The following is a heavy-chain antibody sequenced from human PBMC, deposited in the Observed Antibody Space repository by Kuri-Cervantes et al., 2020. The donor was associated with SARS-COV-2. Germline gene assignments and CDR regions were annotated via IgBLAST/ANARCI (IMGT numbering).Heavy chain of an antibody. CDR1: GYIFTSHN. CDR3: AREYYYGSGGYYGAFDH. D-gene: IGHD3-10*01. Sequence: ASVKVSCKASGYIFTSHNMHWVLQAPVQGLEWMGMLNPSGGSRINTQKFQGRLTMTRDTPTSTVYMDLSSLRSDDTAVYYCAREYYYGSGGYYGAFDHWGQGTPVTVSS. J-gene: IGHJ4*02. CDR2: LNPSGGSR. V-gene: IGHV1-46*01.